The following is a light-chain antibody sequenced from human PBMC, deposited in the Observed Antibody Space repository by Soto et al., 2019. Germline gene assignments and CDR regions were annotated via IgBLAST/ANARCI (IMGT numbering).Light chain of an antibody. CDR2: SAS. J-gene: IGKJ2*01. CDR3: QQYKEVPFT. CDR1: QTLDNT. V-gene: IGKV3-15*01. Sequence: ETVMTQSPATLSVSPGDRATLSCRASQTLDNTLAWYQQRPGQAPTLLVYSASTRATGVPARFSGSGSGTEFTLTISSLQSEDVAIYYCQQYKEVPFTFGQGTNLEIK.